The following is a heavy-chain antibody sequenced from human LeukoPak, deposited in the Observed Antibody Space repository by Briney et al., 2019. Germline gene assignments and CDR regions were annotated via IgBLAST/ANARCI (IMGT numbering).Heavy chain of an antibody. CDR3: AKDREIVNRIQLWLRHNDFDY. J-gene: IGHJ4*02. CDR1: GFTFSSYA. D-gene: IGHD5-18*01. CDR2: ISGSGGST. V-gene: IGHV3-23*01. Sequence: QAGGSLRLSCAASGFTFSSYAMSWVRQAPGKGLEWVSAISGSGGSTYYADSVKGRFTISRDNSKNTLYLQMNSLRAEDTAVYYCAKDREIVNRIQLWLRHNDFDYWGQGTLVTVSS.